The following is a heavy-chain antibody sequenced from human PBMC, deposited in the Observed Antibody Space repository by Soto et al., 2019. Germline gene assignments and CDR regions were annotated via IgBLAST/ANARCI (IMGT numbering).Heavy chain of an antibody. CDR2: ISGSGDST. J-gene: IGHJ4*02. Sequence: PGGSLRLSCAASGFTFSTYAMNWVRQAPGKGREWVSGISGSGDSTYYADSVKGRFTVSRDNSKNTLYLQMNSLRAEDTAVFYCAKERSSGWSLDYWGQGTLVT. CDR3: AKERSSGWSLDY. V-gene: IGHV3-23*01. CDR1: GFTFSTYA. D-gene: IGHD6-19*01.